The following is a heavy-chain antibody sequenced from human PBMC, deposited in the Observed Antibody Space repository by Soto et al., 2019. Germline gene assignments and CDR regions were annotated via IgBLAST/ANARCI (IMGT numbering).Heavy chain of an antibody. CDR2: IYYSGST. Sequence: PSETLSLTCTVSGGSISSSSYYWGWIRQPPGKGLEWIGSIYYSGSTYYNPSLKSRVTISVDTSKNQFSLKLSSVTAADTAVYYCARHGAYYDSSEWSHYWGQATLVTVSS. V-gene: IGHV4-39*01. J-gene: IGHJ4*02. D-gene: IGHD3-22*01. CDR1: GGSISSSSYY. CDR3: ARHGAYYDSSEWSHY.